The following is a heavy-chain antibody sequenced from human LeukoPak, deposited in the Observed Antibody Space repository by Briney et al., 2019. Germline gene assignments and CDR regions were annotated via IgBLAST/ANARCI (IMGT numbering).Heavy chain of an antibody. CDR2: IRGKANSYAT. V-gene: IGHV3-73*01. Sequence: PGGSLTLSCATSGFIFSGSAIHWVRQASGKGLEWVGRIRGKANSYATTDVASVRGRFSISRDDSKNTAYLQMNSLKTEDTAVYYCTRPSYDSSVSGVVYWGQGTLVTVSS. CDR3: TRPSYDSSVSGVVY. CDR1: GFIFSGSA. J-gene: IGHJ4*02. D-gene: IGHD3-22*01.